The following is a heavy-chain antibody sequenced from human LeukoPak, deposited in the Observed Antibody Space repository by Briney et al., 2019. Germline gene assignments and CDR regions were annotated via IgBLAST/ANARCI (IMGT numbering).Heavy chain of an antibody. V-gene: IGHV4-59*01. CDR3: ARGPYYYDSGGAFDI. CDR2: IYYSGST. CDR1: GGSISSYY. D-gene: IGHD3-22*01. Sequence: SETLSLTCTVSGGSISSYYWSWIRQPPGKGLEWIGYIYYSGSTNYNPSLTSRVTISVDTSKNQFSLKLSSVTAADTAVYYCARGPYYYDSGGAFDIWGQGTMVTVSS. J-gene: IGHJ3*02.